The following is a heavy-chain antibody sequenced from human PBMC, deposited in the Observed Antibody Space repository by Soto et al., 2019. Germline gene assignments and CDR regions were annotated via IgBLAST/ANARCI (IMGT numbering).Heavy chain of an antibody. CDR3: ARVPYLSQVYGSGSYYHPFDY. Sequence: GGSLRLSCAASGFTFSSYWMSWVRQAPGKGLEWVANIKQDGSEKYYVDSVKGRFTISRDNAKNSLYLQMNSLRAEDTAVYYCARVPYLSQVYGSGSYYHPFDYWGQGTLVTVSS. V-gene: IGHV3-7*01. CDR1: GFTFSSYW. J-gene: IGHJ4*02. CDR2: IKQDGSEK. D-gene: IGHD3-10*01.